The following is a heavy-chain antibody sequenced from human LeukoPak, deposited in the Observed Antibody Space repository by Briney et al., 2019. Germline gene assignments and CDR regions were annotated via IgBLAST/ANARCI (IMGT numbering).Heavy chain of an antibody. CDR2: IYPKTGET. CDR1: GYTFTHYF. J-gene: IGHJ5*02. V-gene: IGHV1-2*02. CDR3: SREAYCDSTSCHQDL. D-gene: IGHD2-2*01. Sequence: AAVKVSCKASGYTFTHYFVQGLGQAAGRGGQGLALIYPKTGETSYAQNFQDRVTVTRDTSISTTYMEVSRLRYDDTAVYYCSREAYCDSTSCHQDLWGEGTLVSVSS.